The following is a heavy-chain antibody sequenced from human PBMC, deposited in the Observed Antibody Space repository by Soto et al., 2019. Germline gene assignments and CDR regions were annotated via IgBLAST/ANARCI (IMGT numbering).Heavy chain of an antibody. CDR1: GGSISSSSYC. D-gene: IGHD6-13*01. CDR2: IYYSGST. J-gene: IGHJ4*02. V-gene: IGHV4-39*01. CDR3: ASHFRVRSSWYRGAQGDY. Sequence: PSETLSLTCTVSGGSISSSSYCWGWIRQPPGKRLERIGSIYYSGSTYYNPSLKSRVTISVDTSKNQFSLKLSSVTAADTAVYYFASHFRVRSSWYRGAQGDYWGQGTLVTVSS.